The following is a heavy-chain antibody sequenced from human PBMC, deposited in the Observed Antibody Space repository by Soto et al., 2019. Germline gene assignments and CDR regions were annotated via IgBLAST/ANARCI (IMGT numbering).Heavy chain of an antibody. J-gene: IGHJ4*02. CDR1: GFIFSSFW. D-gene: IGHD1-26*01. V-gene: IGHV3-74*03. CDR2: INTDGSMT. CDR3: ERGGSFRFDY. Sequence: GGSLRLSCAACGFIFSSFWIQWVRQVPGNGLEWVSRINTDGSMTTYADSVKGRFTISRENAKNTVCLQMNSMRAEDTAVYYCERGGSFRFDYSGQGALVTVSS.